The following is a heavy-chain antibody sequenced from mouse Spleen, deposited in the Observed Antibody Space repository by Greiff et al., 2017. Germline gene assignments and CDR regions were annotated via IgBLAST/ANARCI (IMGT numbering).Heavy chain of an antibody. Sequence: EVKLMESGPGLVKPSQSLSLTCTVTGYSITSDYAWNWIRQFPGNKLEWMGYISYSGSTSYNPSLKSRISITRDTSKNQFFLQLNSVTTEDTATYYCARHPGYFDYWGQGTTLTVSS. CDR3: ARHPGYFDY. CDR2: ISYSGST. J-gene: IGHJ2*01. CDR1: GYSITSDYA. V-gene: IGHV3-2*02.